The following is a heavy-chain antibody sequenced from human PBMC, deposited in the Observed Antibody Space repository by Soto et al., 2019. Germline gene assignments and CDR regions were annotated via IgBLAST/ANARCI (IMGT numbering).Heavy chain of an antibody. CDR3: ARQPRVAKNHFDY. Sequence: PSETLSLTCTVSGGSISSSSYYWSWIRQPPGKGLEWIGYIYYSGSTNYNPSLKSRVTISVDTSKNQFSLKLSSVTAADTAVYYCARQPRVAKNHFDYCGQGTLVTVSS. D-gene: IGHD5-12*01. V-gene: IGHV4-61*05. J-gene: IGHJ4*02. CDR1: GGSISSSSYY. CDR2: IYYSGST.